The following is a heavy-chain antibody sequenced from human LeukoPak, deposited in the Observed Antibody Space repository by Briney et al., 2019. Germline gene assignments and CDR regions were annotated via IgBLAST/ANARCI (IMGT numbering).Heavy chain of an antibody. CDR3: ARDPSKRITMVREVMGYFDY. J-gene: IGHJ4*02. V-gene: IGHV3-30-3*01. D-gene: IGHD3-10*01. CDR1: GFTFSSYA. CDR2: ISYDGSNK. Sequence: GRSLRLSCAASGFTFSSYAMHWVRQAPGKGLEWVAVISYDGSNKYYADSVKGRFTISRDNSKNPLYLQMNSLRAEDTAVYYCARDPSKRITMVREVMGYFDYWGQGTLVTVSS.